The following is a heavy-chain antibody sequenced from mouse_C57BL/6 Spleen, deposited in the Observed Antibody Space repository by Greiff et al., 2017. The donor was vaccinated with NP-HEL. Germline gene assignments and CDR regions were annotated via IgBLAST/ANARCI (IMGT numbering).Heavy chain of an antibody. CDR3: ARGRYSNYDYFGY. V-gene: IGHV1-69*01. J-gene: IGHJ2*01. Sequence: QVQLQQPGAELVMPGASVKLSCKASGYTFTSYWMHWVKQRPGQGLEWIGEIDPSDSYPNYNQKFKGKSTLTVDKSSSTAYMQLSSLTSEDSAVDYCARGRYSNYDYFGYWGQGTTLTVSS. CDR1: GYTFTSYW. CDR2: IDPSDSYP. D-gene: IGHD2-5*01.